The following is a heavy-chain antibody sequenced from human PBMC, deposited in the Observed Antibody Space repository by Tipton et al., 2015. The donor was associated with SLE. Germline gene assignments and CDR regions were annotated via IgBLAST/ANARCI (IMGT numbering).Heavy chain of an antibody. CDR3: ARGDLYWYFDL. CDR1: GGSFSGYY. CDR2: INHNGST. J-gene: IGHJ2*01. Sequence: TLSLTCAVYGGSFSGYYWSWIRQPPGKGLEWIGEINHNGSTNYNPSLKSRVTISVDTSKNQFSLKLSSVTAADTAVYYCARGDLYWYFDLWGRGTLVTVSS. V-gene: IGHV4-34*01.